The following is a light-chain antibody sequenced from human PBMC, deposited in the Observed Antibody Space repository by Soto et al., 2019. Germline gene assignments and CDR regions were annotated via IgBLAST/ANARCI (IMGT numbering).Light chain of an antibody. CDR3: QEYKTWT. V-gene: IGKV1-5*01. Sequence: DIQMTQSPSTLSGSVGDTVTITCRASQSVSTWLAWYQQTPGKAPKLLMYDASTLESGAPARFSGSGSGTEFTLTISSLQPEDFATYHCQEYKTWTFGQGTKVDIK. J-gene: IGKJ1*01. CDR2: DAS. CDR1: QSVSTW.